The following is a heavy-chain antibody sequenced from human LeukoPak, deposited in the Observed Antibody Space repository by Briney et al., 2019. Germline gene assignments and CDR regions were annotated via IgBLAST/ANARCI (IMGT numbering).Heavy chain of an antibody. CDR2: IYYSGSN. CDR1: GVSISSYY. J-gene: IGHJ4*02. CDR3: ARGYYYDSSGYYLDY. V-gene: IGHV4-59*01. Sequence: PSETLSLSCAVSGVSISSYYWSWIRQPPGKGLEWIGYIYYSGSNNYNPSRKSRVTISVDTSKYQFSLKLSSVTAADKAVYYCARGYYYDSSGYYLDYWGQGTLVTVSS. D-gene: IGHD3-22*01.